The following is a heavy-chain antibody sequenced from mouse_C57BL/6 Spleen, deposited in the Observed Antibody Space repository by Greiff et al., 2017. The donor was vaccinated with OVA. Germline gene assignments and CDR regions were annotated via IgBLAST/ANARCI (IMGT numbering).Heavy chain of an antibody. CDR1: GFTFSDAW. CDR2: IRNKANNHAK. V-gene: IGHV6-6*01. D-gene: IGHD5-5*01. CDR3: TLGGYYLIYAMDY. J-gene: IGHJ4*01. Sequence: EVMLVESGGGLVQPGGSMKLSCAASGFTFSDAWMDWVRQSPEKGLEWVAEIRNKANNHAKYYAESVKGRFTISRADSKSSVYLQMNSLRAEDTGIYYCTLGGYYLIYAMDYWGQGTSVTVSS.